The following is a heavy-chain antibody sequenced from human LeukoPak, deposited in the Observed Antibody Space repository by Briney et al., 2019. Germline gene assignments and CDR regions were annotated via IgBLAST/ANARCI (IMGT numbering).Heavy chain of an antibody. V-gene: IGHV3-21*01. Sequence: GGSLRLSCAASGFTFSSYAMSWVRQAPGKGLEWVSSISSSSSYIYYADSVKGRFTISRDNAKNSLYLQMNSLRAEDTAVYYCASSPGGKYSSGWYEIDYWGQGTLVTVSS. D-gene: IGHD6-19*01. CDR1: GFTFSSYA. CDR2: ISSSSSYI. CDR3: ASSPGGKYSSGWYEIDY. J-gene: IGHJ4*02.